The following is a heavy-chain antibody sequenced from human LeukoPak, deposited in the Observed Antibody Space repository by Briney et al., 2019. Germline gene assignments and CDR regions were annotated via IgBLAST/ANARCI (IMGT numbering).Heavy chain of an antibody. D-gene: IGHD3-10*01. J-gene: IGHJ6*03. CDR2: INHSGST. CDR1: GGSFSGYY. Sequence: SETLSLTCAVYGGSFSGYYWSWIRQPPGKGLEWIGEINHSGSTNYNPSLKSRVTISVDTSKNQFSLKLSSVTAADTAVYYCARVPMVRGVIPKKSYYYYYMDVWGKGTTVTVSS. V-gene: IGHV4-34*01. CDR3: ARVPMVRGVIPKKSYYYYYMDV.